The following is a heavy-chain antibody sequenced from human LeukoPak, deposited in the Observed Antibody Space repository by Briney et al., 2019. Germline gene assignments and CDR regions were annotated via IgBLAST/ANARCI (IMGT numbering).Heavy chain of an antibody. Sequence: ASVKVSCKASGYTFTGYYMHWVRQAPGQGLEWMGWINPNSGGTHYAQKLQGRVTMTTDTSTSTAYMELSSLRSEDTAVYYCARVSTSGYRDWLDPWGQGTLVTVSS. J-gene: IGHJ5*02. CDR3: ARVSTSGYRDWLDP. CDR1: GYTFTGYY. CDR2: INPNSGGT. V-gene: IGHV1-2*02. D-gene: IGHD3-9*01.